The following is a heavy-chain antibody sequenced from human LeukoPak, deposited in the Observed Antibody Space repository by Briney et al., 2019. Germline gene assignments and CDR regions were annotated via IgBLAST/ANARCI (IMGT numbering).Heavy chain of an antibody. V-gene: IGHV3-23*01. Sequence: PGGSLRLSCAASGFTFSSYAMSWVRQAPGKGLEWVSAISGSGGSTYYADSVKGRFTISRDNSKNTLYLQMNSLRAEDTAVYYCAKGSDSSGWTVRIWDYRGQGTLVAVSS. CDR1: GFTFSSYA. J-gene: IGHJ4*02. CDR3: AKGSDSSGWTVRIWDY. CDR2: ISGSGGST. D-gene: IGHD6-19*01.